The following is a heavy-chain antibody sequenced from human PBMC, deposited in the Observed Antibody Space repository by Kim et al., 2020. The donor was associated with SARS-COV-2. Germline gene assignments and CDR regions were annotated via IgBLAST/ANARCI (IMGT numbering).Heavy chain of an antibody. CDR1: GGSISSSNW. Sequence: SETLSLTCAVSGGSISSSNWRSWVRQPPGKGLEWIEEIYHSGSTNYNPYLTSRVTISVDKTKNQFSLKLSSVTAAGTAVYYCARVTAWVRGVIHYYGMDVWGQGTTVSVSS. J-gene: IGHJ6*02. CDR2: IYHSGST. V-gene: IGHV4-4*02. CDR3: ARVTAWVRGVIHYYGMDV. D-gene: IGHD3-10*01.